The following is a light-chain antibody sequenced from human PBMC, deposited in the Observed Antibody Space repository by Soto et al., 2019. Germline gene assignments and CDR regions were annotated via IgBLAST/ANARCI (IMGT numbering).Light chain of an antibody. CDR2: GAT. J-gene: IGKJ1*01. CDR3: QQYDDWPET. V-gene: IGKV3-15*01. Sequence: EIVMTQSPATLSVSPGERATLSCRASHNARSNLAWYQQTPGQAPRLFIYGATTRATGIPATFSGRGSGTEVILNISNLQSEDCAVYYCQQYDDWPETFGKGTTGDIK. CDR1: HNARSN.